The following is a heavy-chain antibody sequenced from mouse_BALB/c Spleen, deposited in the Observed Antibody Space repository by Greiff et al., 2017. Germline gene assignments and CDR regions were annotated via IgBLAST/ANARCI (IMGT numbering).Heavy chain of an antibody. J-gene: IGHJ4*01. Sequence: EVQRVESGGGLVQPGGSRKLSCAASGFTFSDYGMAWVRQAPGKGPEWVAFISNLAYSIYYADTVTGRFTISRENAKNTLYLEMSSLRSEDTAMYYCARGGKNAMDYWGQGTSVTVSS. CDR2: ISNLAYSI. V-gene: IGHV5-15*02. CDR1: GFTFSDYG. D-gene: IGHD1-1*02. CDR3: ARGGKNAMDY.